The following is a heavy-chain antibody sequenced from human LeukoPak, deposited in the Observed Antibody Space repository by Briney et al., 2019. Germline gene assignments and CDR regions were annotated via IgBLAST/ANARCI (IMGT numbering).Heavy chain of an antibody. CDR3: ARAFRGIFGVFEAFDI. V-gene: IGHV4-39*07. CDR1: GGSISSNSYY. CDR2: INHSGST. D-gene: IGHD3-3*01. Sequence: SETLSLTCAVSGGSISSNSYYWGWIRQPPGKGLEWIGEINHSGSTNYNPSLKSRVTISVDTSKNQFSLKLSSVTAADTAVYYCARAFRGIFGVFEAFDIWGQGTMVTVSS. J-gene: IGHJ3*02.